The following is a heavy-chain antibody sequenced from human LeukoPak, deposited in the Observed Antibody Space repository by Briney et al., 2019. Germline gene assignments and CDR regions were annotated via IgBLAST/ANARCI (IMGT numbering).Heavy chain of an antibody. J-gene: IGHJ4*02. V-gene: IGHV4-59*01. CDR2: IYHNENTRST. Sequence: SETLSLTCTVSGGSISSYYWSWLRQPPGKGLEWIGYIYHNENTRSTNFKPSLKSRVTISIDSSKNQVSLKLSSVTAADSAVYYCASSPLISSGWLGFDYWGQGTLVTVSS. CDR3: ASSPLISSGWLGFDY. D-gene: IGHD6-19*01. CDR1: GGSISSYY.